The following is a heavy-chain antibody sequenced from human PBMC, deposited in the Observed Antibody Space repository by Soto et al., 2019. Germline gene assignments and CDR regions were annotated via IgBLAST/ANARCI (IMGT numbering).Heavy chain of an antibody. D-gene: IGHD4-17*01. CDR1: GYTFTNYG. V-gene: IGHV1-18*01. J-gene: IGHJ4*02. CDR2: TGASNGNT. CDR3: ARWDDYGDYYLDY. Sequence: ASVKVSCKASGYTFTNYGISWVRQAPGQGLEWMGWTGASNGNTNYAQKLQGRVTMTTDPSTSTAYMDLRSLRSDDTAVYYCARWDDYGDYYLDYWGQGTLVTVSS.